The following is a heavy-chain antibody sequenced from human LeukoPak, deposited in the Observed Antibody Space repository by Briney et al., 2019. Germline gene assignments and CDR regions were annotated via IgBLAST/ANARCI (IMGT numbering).Heavy chain of an antibody. D-gene: IGHD3-10*01. CDR2: ISYDGSNK. J-gene: IGHJ4*02. CDR1: GFTFSNYG. V-gene: IGHV3-30*18. Sequence: PGGSLRLSCAASGFTFSNYGMHWVRQAPGKGLEWVAVISYDGSNKYYADSVKGRFTISRDNSKNTLYLQMNSLRAEDTAVYYCAKDLCPRYGSCGFDYWGQGTLVTVSS. CDR3: AKDLCPRYGSCGFDY.